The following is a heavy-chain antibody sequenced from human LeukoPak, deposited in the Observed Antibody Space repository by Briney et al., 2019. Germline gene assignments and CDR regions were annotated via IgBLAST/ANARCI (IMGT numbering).Heavy chain of an antibody. CDR3: ATGSGSSQMDYYYYYMDV. D-gene: IGHD3-10*01. CDR2: IMPIFGTA. CDR1: GGTFSRYA. V-gene: IGHV1-69*05. J-gene: IGHJ6*03. Sequence: GSSVKDSCKASGGTFSRYAISWVRQAPGQGLEWMGGIMPIFGTANYALKFQGRVTITTDESTSTAYMELSSLRSEDTAVYYCATGSGSSQMDYYYYYMDVWGKGTTVTVSS.